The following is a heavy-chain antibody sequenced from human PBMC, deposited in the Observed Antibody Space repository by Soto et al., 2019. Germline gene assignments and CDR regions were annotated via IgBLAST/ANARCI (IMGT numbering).Heavy chain of an antibody. V-gene: IGHV1-46*03. Sequence: ASVKVSCKASGYIFTSYYLHWVRQTPGQGLEWMGWINPFDGSRMFAQSFQGRVTFTRDTSTSTVYMELSGLRSDDTAVYYCSRVDPGETSPFDHWGQGTLVTVSS. CDR1: GYIFTSYY. CDR2: INPFDGSR. D-gene: IGHD3-10*01. CDR3: SRVDPGETSPFDH. J-gene: IGHJ4*02.